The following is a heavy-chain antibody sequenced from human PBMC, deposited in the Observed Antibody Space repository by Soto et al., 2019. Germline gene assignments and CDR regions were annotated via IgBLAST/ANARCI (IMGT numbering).Heavy chain of an antibody. CDR1: GGSISSNY. CDR3: ARGFYDSSYYSAPFDY. J-gene: IGHJ4*02. V-gene: IGHV4-59*01. D-gene: IGHD3-22*01. CDR2: IYYTGST. Sequence: SETLSLTCTVSGGSISSNYWSWIRQPPGKGLEWIGYIYYTGSTNYNPSLKSRVTISVDTSKNQFSLKLNSVTAADTAVYYCARGFYDSSYYSAPFDYWGPGTLVTVSS.